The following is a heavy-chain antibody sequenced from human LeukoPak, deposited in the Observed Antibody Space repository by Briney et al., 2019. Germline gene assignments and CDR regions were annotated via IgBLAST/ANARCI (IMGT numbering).Heavy chain of an antibody. CDR1: EFTVNSNY. J-gene: IGHJ4*02. Sequence: GGSLRLSCAASEFTVNSNYMSWVRQAPGKGLAWVSAISDSGGSTQYADSVKGRFTISRDNSKNTLYLQMNSLRVEDTAVYYCAKGSSNWLDHYYFDFWGQGTLVTVSS. CDR2: ISDSGGST. V-gene: IGHV3-23*01. D-gene: IGHD6-13*01. CDR3: AKGSSNWLDHYYFDF.